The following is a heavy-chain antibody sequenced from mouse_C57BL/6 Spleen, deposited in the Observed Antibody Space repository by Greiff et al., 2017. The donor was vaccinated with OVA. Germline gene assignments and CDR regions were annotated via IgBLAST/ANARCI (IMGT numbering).Heavy chain of an antibody. CDR2: IYPSDSET. D-gene: IGHD2-2*01. V-gene: IGHV1-61*01. CDR1: GYTFTSYW. Sequence: VQLQQPGAELVRPGSSVKLSCKASGYTFTSYWMDWVKQRPGQGLEWIGNIYPSDSETHYNQKFKDKATLTVDKSSSTAYMQLSSLTSEDSAVYYCARGGGYEAFAYWGQGTLVTVSA. J-gene: IGHJ3*01. CDR3: ARGGGYEAFAY.